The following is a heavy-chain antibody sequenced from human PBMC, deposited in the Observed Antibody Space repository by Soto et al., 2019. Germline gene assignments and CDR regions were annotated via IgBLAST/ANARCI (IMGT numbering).Heavy chain of an antibody. D-gene: IGHD3-10*01. CDR3: ARDTPAYSMVRGVILDY. CDR1: GFTFSSYA. V-gene: IGHV3-30-3*01. J-gene: IGHJ4*02. Sequence: PGGSLRLSCAASGFTFSSYAMHWVRQAPGKGLEWVAVISYDGSNKYYADSVKGRFTISRDNSKNTLYLQMNSLRAEDTAVYYCARDTPAYSMVRGVILDYWGQGTLVTVSS. CDR2: ISYDGSNK.